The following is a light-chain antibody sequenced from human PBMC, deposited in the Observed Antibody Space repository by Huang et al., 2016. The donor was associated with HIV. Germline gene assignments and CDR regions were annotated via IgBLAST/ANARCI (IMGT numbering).Light chain of an antibody. V-gene: IGKV2-30*02. CDR1: HSLLHSYGNTY. CDR3: MQGTHWPQT. Sequence: DVVLTQSPLSLPVTLGQPASISCKSSHSLLHSYGNTYSNWFLQRPGQSPRRLIYKVSNRDFGVPARFSGSGSGADFTLTISRVEADDIGVYYCMQGTHWPQTFGQGTKVEVK. CDR2: KVS. J-gene: IGKJ1*01.